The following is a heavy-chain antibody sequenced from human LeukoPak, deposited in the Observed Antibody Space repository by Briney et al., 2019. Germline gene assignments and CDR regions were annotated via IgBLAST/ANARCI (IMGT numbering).Heavy chain of an antibody. CDR1: GDSVSSNSAA. V-gene: IGHV6-1*01. CDR2: TYYRSKWYN. D-gene: IGHD2-15*01. J-gene: IGHJ4*02. CDR3: AREERCSGGSCYSNFDY. Sequence: SQTLSLTCAISGDSVSSNSAAWNWIRQSPSRGLEWLGRTYYRSKWYNDYAVSVKSRITINPDTSKNQFSLQLNSVTPEDTAVYYCAREERCSGGSCYSNFDYWGQGTLVTVSS.